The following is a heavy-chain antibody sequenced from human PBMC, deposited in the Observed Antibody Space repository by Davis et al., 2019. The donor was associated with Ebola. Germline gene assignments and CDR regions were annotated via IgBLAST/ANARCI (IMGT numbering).Heavy chain of an antibody. V-gene: IGHV4-34*01. CDR3: ARVRAIFGVVRP. CDR2: INHSGST. D-gene: IGHD3-3*01. J-gene: IGHJ4*02. Sequence: SETLSLTCAVYGGSFSGYYWSWIRQLPGKGLEWIGEINHSGSTNYNPSLKSRVTISVDTSKNQFSLKLSSVTAADTALYYCARVRAIFGVVRPWGQGTLVTVSS. CDR1: GGSFSGYY.